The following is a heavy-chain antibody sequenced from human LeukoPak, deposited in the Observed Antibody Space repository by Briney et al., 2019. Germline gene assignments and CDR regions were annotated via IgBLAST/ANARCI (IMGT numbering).Heavy chain of an antibody. D-gene: IGHD3-10*01. CDR3: ATEYYYGSGSYPRGNAFDI. V-gene: IGHV1-24*01. CDR2: FDPEDGET. Sequence: ASVKVSCKVSGYTLNELSMHWVRQAPGKGLEWMGGFDPEDGETIYAQKFQGRVTMTEDTSTDTAYMELSSLRSEDTAVYYCATEYYYGSGSYPRGNAFDIWGQGTMVTVSS. CDR1: GYTLNELS. J-gene: IGHJ3*02.